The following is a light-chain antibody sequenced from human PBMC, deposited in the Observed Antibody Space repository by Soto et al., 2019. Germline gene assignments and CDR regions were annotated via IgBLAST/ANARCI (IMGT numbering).Light chain of an antibody. CDR3: QQYGSSLPIT. J-gene: IGKJ5*01. V-gene: IGKV3-20*01. CDR1: QSVSSY. CDR2: GAS. Sequence: EIMLTQSPATLSLSPGERATLSCRASQSVSSYLAWYQQRPGQAPRLLLYGASSGATGIPDRFSGSGSGTDFTLTISRLEPEDFAVYYCQQYGSSLPITFGQGTRLEIK.